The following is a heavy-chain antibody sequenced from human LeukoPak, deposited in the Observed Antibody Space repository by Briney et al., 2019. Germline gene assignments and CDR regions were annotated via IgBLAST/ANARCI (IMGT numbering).Heavy chain of an antibody. CDR2: ISSSSSYI. V-gene: IGHV3-21*01. CDR3: ARERGNDFWSGYGYYYYYYMDV. J-gene: IGHJ6*03. CDR1: GFTFSSYS. Sequence: GGSLRLSCAASGFTFSSYSMNWVRQAPGKGLEWVSSISSSSSYIYYADSVKGRFTISRDNAKNSLYLQMNSLRAEDTAVHYCARERGNDFWSGYGYYYYYYMDVWGKGTTVTVSS. D-gene: IGHD3-3*01.